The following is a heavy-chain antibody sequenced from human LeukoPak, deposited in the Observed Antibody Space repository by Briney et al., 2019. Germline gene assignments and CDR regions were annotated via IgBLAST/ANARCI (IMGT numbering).Heavy chain of an antibody. J-gene: IGHJ5*02. CDR2: IYPGDSDT. Sequence: GESLKISCKGSGYSFISYWIGWVRQMPGKGLEWMGIIYPGDSDTRYSPSFQGQVTISADKSISTAYLQWSSLKASDTAMYYCARRDTVGATWHNWFDPWGQGTLVTVSS. CDR1: GYSFISYW. V-gene: IGHV5-51*01. CDR3: ARRDTVGATWHNWFDP. D-gene: IGHD1-26*01.